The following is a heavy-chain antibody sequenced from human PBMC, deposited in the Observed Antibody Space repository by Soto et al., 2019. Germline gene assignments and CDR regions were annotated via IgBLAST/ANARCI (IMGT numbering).Heavy chain of an antibody. Sequence: PGGSLRLSCAASGFTFSDYYMSWIRQAPGKGLEWVSYISSSSSYTNYADYADSVKGRFTISRDNAKNSLNLQMNSLRAEDTAVYYCARGKAAGYYLDYWGQGTLVTVSS. D-gene: IGHD6-13*01. CDR3: ARGKAAGYYLDY. V-gene: IGHV3-11*06. J-gene: IGHJ4*02. CDR2: ISSSSSYT. CDR1: GFTFSDYY.